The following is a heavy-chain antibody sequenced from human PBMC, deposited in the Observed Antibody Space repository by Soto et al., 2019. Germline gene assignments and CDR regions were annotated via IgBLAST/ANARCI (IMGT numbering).Heavy chain of an antibody. CDR2: FSAFSSPI. Sequence: EAQLVESGGGLVKPGGSLRLSCVDSGFTFSSYSMNWVRQAPGKGLEWVSSFSAFSSPIFYADSVKGRYTISRDNAKNSLYLQMSSLRAEDTAVYYCVRGGRGYTRDDVFDIWGQGTMVTVSS. CDR1: GFTFSSYS. CDR3: VRGGRGYTRDDVFDI. J-gene: IGHJ3*02. V-gene: IGHV3-21*06. D-gene: IGHD2-2*02.